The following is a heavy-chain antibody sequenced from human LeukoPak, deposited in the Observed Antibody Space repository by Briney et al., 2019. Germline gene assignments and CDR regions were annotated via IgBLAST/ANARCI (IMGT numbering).Heavy chain of an antibody. CDR2: ISSSSNI. V-gene: IGHV3-48*01. J-gene: IGHJ6*04. CDR1: GFTFSTYS. Sequence: GGSLRLSCAASGFTFSTYSMNWVRQAPWKGLEWVSYISSSSNIYYADSVKGRFTISRDNSKNTLYLQMNSLRAEDTAVYYCARDFPYCSSTSCPPDVWGKGTTVTVSS. D-gene: IGHD2-2*01. CDR3: ARDFPYCSSTSCPPDV.